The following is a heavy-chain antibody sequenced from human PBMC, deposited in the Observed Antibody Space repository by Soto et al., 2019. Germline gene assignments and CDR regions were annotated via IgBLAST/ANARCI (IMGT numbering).Heavy chain of an antibody. Sequence: SETLSLTCAVYGGSFSGYYWSWIRQPPGKGLEWIGEINHSGSTNYNPSLKSRVTISVDTSKNQFSLKLSPVTAADTAVYYCATEWELSGFDYWGQGTLVTVYS. CDR1: GGSFSGYY. J-gene: IGHJ4*02. CDR2: INHSGST. CDR3: ATEWELSGFDY. D-gene: IGHD1-26*01. V-gene: IGHV4-34*01.